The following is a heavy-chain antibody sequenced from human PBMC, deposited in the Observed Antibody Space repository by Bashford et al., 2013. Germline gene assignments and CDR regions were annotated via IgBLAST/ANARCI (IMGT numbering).Heavy chain of an antibody. V-gene: IGHV3-23*01. CDR3: AKDQRCSSTSCSRPYYYGMDV. CDR2: ISGSGGST. D-gene: IGHD2-2*01. Sequence: VRQAPGKGLEWVSAISGSGGSTYYADSVKGRFTISRDNSKNTLYLQMNSLRAEDTAVYYCAKDQRCSSTSCSRPYYYGMDVVGPRDHGHRLL. J-gene: IGHJ6*02.